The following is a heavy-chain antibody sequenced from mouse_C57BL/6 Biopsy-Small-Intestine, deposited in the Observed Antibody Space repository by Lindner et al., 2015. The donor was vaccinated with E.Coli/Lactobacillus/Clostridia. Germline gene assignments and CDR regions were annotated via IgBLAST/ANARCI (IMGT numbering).Heavy chain of an antibody. CDR2: IYPRSGNT. Sequence: VQLQESGAELARPGASVKLSCKASGYTFTSYGISWVKQRTGQGLEWIGEIYPRSGNTYYNEKFKGKATLTADKFSSTAYMELRSLTSEDSAVYFCAKITTVVATDWYFDVWGTGTTVTVSS. D-gene: IGHD1-1*01. V-gene: IGHV1-81*01. J-gene: IGHJ1*03. CDR1: GYTFTSYG. CDR3: AKITTVVATDWYFDV.